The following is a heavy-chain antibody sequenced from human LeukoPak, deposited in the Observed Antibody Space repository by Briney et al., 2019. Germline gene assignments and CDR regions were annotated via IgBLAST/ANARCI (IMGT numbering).Heavy chain of an antibody. CDR2: IYYTGST. CDR3: ARDLQVPAANDAFDI. J-gene: IGHJ3*02. CDR1: GGSISSSSYY. D-gene: IGHD2-2*01. Sequence: SETLSLTCTVSGGSISSSSYYWGWIRQPPGKGLEWIGSIYYTGSTYYNPSLKSRVTISVDTSKNQFSLKLSSVTAADTAVCYCARDLQVPAANDAFDIWGQGTMVTVSS. V-gene: IGHV4-39*07.